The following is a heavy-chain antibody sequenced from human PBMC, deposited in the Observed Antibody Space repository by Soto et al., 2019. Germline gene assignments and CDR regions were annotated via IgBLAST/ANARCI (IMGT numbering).Heavy chain of an antibody. D-gene: IGHD3-3*01. Sequence: EVQLLESGGGLVQPGGSLRLSCAASGFTFSSYAMSWVRQAPGKGLEWVSAISGSGGSTYCADSVKGRFTISRDNSKNTLYLQMNSLRAEDTAVYYCAKSPEFWSGIIDFDYWGQGTLVTVSS. CDR3: AKSPEFWSGIIDFDY. V-gene: IGHV3-23*01. CDR1: GFTFSSYA. CDR2: ISGSGGST. J-gene: IGHJ4*02.